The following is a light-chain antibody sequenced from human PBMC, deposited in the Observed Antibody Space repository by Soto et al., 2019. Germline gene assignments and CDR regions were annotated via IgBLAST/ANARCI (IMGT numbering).Light chain of an antibody. CDR2: GAS. CDR1: QSVGSN. J-gene: IGKJ1*01. V-gene: IGKV3-15*01. Sequence: EIVMTQSPATQSVSPGERATLSCRDSQSVGSNLAWYQQKPGQAPRLLIYGASTRATGTPARFSGSGSGTEFTLTISSLQSEDFAIYFCQQYNNWPPDRTFGQGTKVEIK. CDR3: QQYNNWPPDRT.